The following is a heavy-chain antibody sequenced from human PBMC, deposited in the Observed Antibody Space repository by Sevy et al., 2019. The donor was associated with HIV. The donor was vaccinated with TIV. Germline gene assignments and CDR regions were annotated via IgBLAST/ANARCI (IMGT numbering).Heavy chain of an antibody. CDR2: IKNKAGGGAT. J-gene: IGHJ4*02. CDR3: TTITNRGEIFDS. CDR1: GFTFSDVW. Sequence: GGSLRLSCAVSGFTFSDVWMSWVRQAPGKGLEWVGRIKNKAGGGATEYATFVEGRLIISRDDSKNMLYLQINGLKTEDTAVYYCTTITNRGEIFDSWGQGTLVTVSS. D-gene: IGHD3-10*01. V-gene: IGHV3-15*01.